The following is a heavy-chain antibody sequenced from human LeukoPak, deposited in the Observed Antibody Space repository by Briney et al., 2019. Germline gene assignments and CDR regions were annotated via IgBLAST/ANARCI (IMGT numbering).Heavy chain of an antibody. V-gene: IGHV3-21*01. Sequence: PGGSLRLSCAASGFTFSSYSMNWVRQAPGKGLEWVPSISSSSSYIYYADSVKGRFTISRDNAKNSLYLQMNSLRAEDTAVYYCASVLLWFGELFGFDPWGQGTLVTVSS. D-gene: IGHD3-10*01. CDR3: ASVLLWFGELFGFDP. CDR1: GFTFSSYS. J-gene: IGHJ5*02. CDR2: ISSSSSYI.